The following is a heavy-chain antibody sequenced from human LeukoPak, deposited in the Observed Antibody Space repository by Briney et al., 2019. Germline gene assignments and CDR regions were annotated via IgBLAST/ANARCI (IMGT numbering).Heavy chain of an antibody. D-gene: IGHD2-15*01. CDR3: AKDQDIVVVVLDSVVSPKRRKYDWFDP. Sequence: PGGSLRLSCAASGFTFSSYAMSWVRQAPGKGLEWVSAISGSGGSTYYADSVKGRFTISRDNSKNTLYLQMNSLRAEDTAVYYCAKDQDIVVVVLDSVVSPKRRKYDWFDPWGQGTLVTVSS. CDR1: GFTFSSYA. CDR2: ISGSGGST. V-gene: IGHV3-23*01. J-gene: IGHJ5*02.